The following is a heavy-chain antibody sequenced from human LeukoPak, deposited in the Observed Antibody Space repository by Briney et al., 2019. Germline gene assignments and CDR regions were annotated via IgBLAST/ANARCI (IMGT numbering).Heavy chain of an antibody. V-gene: IGHV1-69*05. CDR1: GGTFSSYA. D-gene: IGHD1-26*01. CDR3: ASTSGRAFDYYYYYMDV. Sequence: SVKLACKASGGTFSSYAISWVRHAPGQGLEWMGGIIPIFGTANYAQKFQGRVTITTDESTSTAYMELSSLRSEDTAVYYCASTSGRAFDYYYYYMDVWGKGTTVTVSS. J-gene: IGHJ6*03. CDR2: IIPIFGTA.